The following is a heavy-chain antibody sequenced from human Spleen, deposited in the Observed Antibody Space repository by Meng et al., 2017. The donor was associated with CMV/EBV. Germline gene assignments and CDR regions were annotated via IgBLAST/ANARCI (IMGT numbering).Heavy chain of an antibody. V-gene: IGHV4-38-2*02. CDR1: GYSISSGYY. D-gene: IGHD2-2*02. Sequence: SETLSLTCTVSGYSISSGYYWGWIRQPPGKGLEWIGSIYHSGSTYYNPSLKSRVTISVDTSKNQFSLKLSSVTAADTAVYYCARVVPAAIVYYFDYWGQGTLVTVSS. CDR2: IYHSGST. CDR3: ARVVPAAIVYYFDY. J-gene: IGHJ4*02.